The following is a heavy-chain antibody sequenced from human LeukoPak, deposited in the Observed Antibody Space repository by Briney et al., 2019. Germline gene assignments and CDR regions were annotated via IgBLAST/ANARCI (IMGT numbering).Heavy chain of an antibody. CDR1: GFTSSNYG. CDR3: AKLRFLEWGDAFDI. CDR2: IRYDGSNK. J-gene: IGHJ3*02. D-gene: IGHD3-3*01. Sequence: GGSLRLSCAASGFTSSNYGMHWVRQAPGKGLEWVAFIRYDGSNKYYADSVKGRFTISRDNSKNTLYLQTNSLRAEDTAVYYCAKLRFLEWGDAFDIWGQGTMVTVSS. V-gene: IGHV3-30*02.